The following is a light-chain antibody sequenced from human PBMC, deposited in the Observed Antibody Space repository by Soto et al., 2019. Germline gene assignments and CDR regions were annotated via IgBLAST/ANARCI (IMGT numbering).Light chain of an antibody. CDR3: QQRANWPLS. CDR1: QSVGNS. Sequence: EIVLTQYPAALSLSPGERAALSCRASQSVGNSLAWYQQKPGQAPRLLIYAVYSKPLGIPARFTGSGSGTDFTLTISGLEPEDFAVDYCQQRANWPLSFGGGTKVEIK. CDR2: AVY. V-gene: IGKV3-11*01. J-gene: IGKJ4*01.